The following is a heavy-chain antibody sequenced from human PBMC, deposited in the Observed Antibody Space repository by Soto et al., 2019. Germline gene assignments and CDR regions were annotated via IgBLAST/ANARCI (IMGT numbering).Heavy chain of an antibody. CDR2: IKSKTDGGTT. D-gene: IGHD3-3*01. V-gene: IGHV3-15*07. CDR3: TTGDRFLEWLFAG. Sequence: PGGSLRLSCAASGFTLSKYYMHWVRQAPGKGLEWVGRIKSKTDGGTTDYAAPVKGRFTISRDDSKNTLYLQMNSLKTEDTAVYYCTTGDRFLEWLFAGGGQGTLVTVSS. CDR1: GFTLSKYY. J-gene: IGHJ4*02.